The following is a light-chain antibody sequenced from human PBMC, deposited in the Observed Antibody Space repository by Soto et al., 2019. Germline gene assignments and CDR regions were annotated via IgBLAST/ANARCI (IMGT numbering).Light chain of an antibody. V-gene: IGKV1-5*01. CDR2: DAS. CDR3: QKYNSYPLP. J-gene: IGKJ4*01. CDR1: QSISSW. Sequence: DIQMTQSPSTLSASVGDRVTITCRASQSISSWLAWYQQKPGKAPKLLIYDASSLESGVPSRFSGSGSGTEFPLTISRLQPYDFATYYRQKYNSYPLPFGGGTKVEIK.